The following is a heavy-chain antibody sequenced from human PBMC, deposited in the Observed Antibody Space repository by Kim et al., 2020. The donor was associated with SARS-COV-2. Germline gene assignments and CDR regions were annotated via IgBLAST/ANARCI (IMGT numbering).Heavy chain of an antibody. V-gene: IGHV4-39*01. J-gene: IGHJ4*02. Sequence: LKSRGTISGDTSKKQFSLKRSSVTAADTAVYYCARLNYYDSSGYYEFDYWGQGTLVTVSS. D-gene: IGHD3-22*01. CDR3: ARLNYYDSSGYYEFDY.